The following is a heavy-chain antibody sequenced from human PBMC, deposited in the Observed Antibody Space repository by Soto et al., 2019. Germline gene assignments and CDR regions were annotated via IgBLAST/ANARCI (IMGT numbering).Heavy chain of an antibody. J-gene: IGHJ4*02. D-gene: IGHD6-6*01. V-gene: IGHV1-69*13. Sequence: ASVKVSCKASGGTFSSYAISWVRQAPGQGLEWMGGIIPIFGTANYAQKFQGRVTITADESTSTAYMELSSLRSEDTAVYYCARGSNFGYSSSADSRFDYWGQGTLVTVSS. CDR2: IIPIFGTA. CDR1: GGTFSSYA. CDR3: ARGSNFGYSSSADSRFDY.